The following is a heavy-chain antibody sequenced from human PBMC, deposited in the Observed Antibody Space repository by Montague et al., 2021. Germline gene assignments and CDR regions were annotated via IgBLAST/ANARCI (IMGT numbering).Heavy chain of an antibody. CDR1: GFSLSTSGVG. Sequence: PALVKPTQTLTLTCTFSGFSLSTSGVGVGWIRQPPGKALEWLALIYWDDDKRYSPSLRSRLAITRDTSKNQVVLTLTNVVPVDTATYFCAHRLVAGNWFDPWGQGTLVTVSS. V-gene: IGHV2-5*02. J-gene: IGHJ5*02. CDR2: IYWDDDK. CDR3: AHRLVAGNWFDP.